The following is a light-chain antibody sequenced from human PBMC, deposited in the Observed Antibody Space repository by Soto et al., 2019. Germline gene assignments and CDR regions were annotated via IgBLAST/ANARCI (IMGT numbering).Light chain of an antibody. J-gene: IGKJ5*01. CDR1: KDITKY. Sequence: EIKMTNSPSSLSGSVGARVTIPSQASKDITKYLNWYQQKPGKAPKLLIYDVSNLETGVSSRFSGSGSETHFTLTINSLQPEDIATYYCQQYDNYVITFGQGTRLEIK. CDR2: DVS. CDR3: QQYDNYVIT. V-gene: IGKV1-33*01.